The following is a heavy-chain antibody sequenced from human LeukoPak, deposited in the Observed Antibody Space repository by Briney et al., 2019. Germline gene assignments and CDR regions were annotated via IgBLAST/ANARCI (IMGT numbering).Heavy chain of an antibody. V-gene: IGHV3-23*01. CDR1: GFTFSNSL. J-gene: IGHJ4*02. D-gene: IGHD3-16*01. CDR2: ISSSGDET. Sequence: GGSLRLSCAASGFTFSNSLMHWVRQVPGKGLEWVSGISSSGDETHYADSVRGRFTISRDNSQDTLYLEVKSLRVEDTAVYFCAKPLYAVRGKNFFDYWGQGTLVIVSS. CDR3: AKPLYAVRGKNFFDY.